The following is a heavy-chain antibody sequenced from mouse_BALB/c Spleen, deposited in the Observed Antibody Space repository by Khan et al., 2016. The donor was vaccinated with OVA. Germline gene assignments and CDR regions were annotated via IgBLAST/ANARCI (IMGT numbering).Heavy chain of an antibody. CDR1: GYIFTTYW. V-gene: IGHV1-76*01. D-gene: IGHD3-2*02. CDR3: AREEALYYFEY. J-gene: IGHJ2*01. CDR2: IYPGTGNI. Sequence: QVQLKESGAELVRPGASVKLSCKTSGYIFTTYWIHWVKQRSGQGLEWIARIYPGTGNIYYSANFKGKATLTADNSSSTAYMQFSSLKSEASDVYFCAREEALYYFEYWGQGTTLTGSS.